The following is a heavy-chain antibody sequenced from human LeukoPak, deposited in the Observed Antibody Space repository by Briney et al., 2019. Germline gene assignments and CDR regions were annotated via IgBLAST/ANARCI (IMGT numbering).Heavy chain of an antibody. CDR1: GFTFSSYG. J-gene: IGHJ6*03. Sequence: PGGSLRLSCAASGFTFSSYGMHWVRQAPGKGLEWVAFIRYDGSNKYYADSVKGRFTISRDNAKNSLYLQMNSLRAEDTAVYYCTRTLSGSYLSYYYYYYMDVWGKGTTVTVSS. V-gene: IGHV3-30*02. CDR3: TRTLSGSYLSYYYYYYMDV. CDR2: IRYDGSNK. D-gene: IGHD3-10*01.